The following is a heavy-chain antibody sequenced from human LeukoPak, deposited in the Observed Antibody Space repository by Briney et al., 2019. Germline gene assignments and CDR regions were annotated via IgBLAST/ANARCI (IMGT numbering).Heavy chain of an antibody. D-gene: IGHD3-3*01. CDR2: IIPIFGTA. J-gene: IGHJ4*02. CDR1: GGTFTSYA. CDR3: ARYDFWSGYYFKASRGYYFDY. Sequence: ASVKVSCKASGGTFTSYAISWVRQAPGQGLEWRGGIIPIFGTANSAQKCQSRVTITADEYTSTAYMELSRLRSEDTAVYYCARYDFWSGYYFKASRGYYFDYWGQGTLVTVSS. V-gene: IGHV1-69*13.